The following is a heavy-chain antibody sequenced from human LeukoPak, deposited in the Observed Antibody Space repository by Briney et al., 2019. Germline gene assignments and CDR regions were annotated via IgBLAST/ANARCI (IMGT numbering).Heavy chain of an antibody. Sequence: GGSLRLSCAVSGCSLSTYHMSWVRQAPGKGLEWISYITSGSDTIYYADSLKGRVTISRDNDKNSLYLQMNSLRVDDTARYYCARVGTEVAGIDFDYWGQGSLVTVSS. CDR2: ITSGSDTI. V-gene: IGHV3-48*01. CDR1: GCSLSTYH. D-gene: IGHD5-12*01. CDR3: ARVGTEVAGIDFDY. J-gene: IGHJ4*02.